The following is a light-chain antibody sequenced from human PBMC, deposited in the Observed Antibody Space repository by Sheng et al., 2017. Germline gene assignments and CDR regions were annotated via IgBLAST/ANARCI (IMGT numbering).Light chain of an antibody. J-gene: IGKJ1*01. CDR3: QQYNSYSPWT. CDR1: QSISSW. CDR2: KAS. Sequence: DIQMTQSPSTLSASVGDRVTITCRASQSISSWLAWYQQKPGKAPKLLIYKASSLESGVPSRFSGSGSGTEFTLTISSLQPDDFATYYCQQYNSYSPWTFGQGTEGGKSN. V-gene: IGKV1-5*03.